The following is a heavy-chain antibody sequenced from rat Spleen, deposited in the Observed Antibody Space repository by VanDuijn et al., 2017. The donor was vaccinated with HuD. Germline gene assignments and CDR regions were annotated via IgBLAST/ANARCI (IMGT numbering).Heavy chain of an antibody. CDR3: TRSYGGYTQHWFAY. V-gene: IGHV2-15*01. CDR2: IWTGGST. Sequence: QVQLKESGPGLVQPSQTLSLTCTVSGFSLISYTVSWVRQPPGKGLEWMGMIWTGGSTDYNSVFNSRLSISRDTSESQVFLKMNSLQTEDTAIHFCTRSYGGYTQHWFAYWGQGTLVTVSS. J-gene: IGHJ3*01. D-gene: IGHD1-11*01. CDR1: GFSLISYT.